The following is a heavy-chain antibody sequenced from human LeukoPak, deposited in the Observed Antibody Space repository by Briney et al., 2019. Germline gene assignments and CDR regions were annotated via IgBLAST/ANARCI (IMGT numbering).Heavy chain of an antibody. CDR3: ARDLGNSPLDY. V-gene: IGHV4-34*01. CDR1: GGSFSGYY. J-gene: IGHJ4*02. Sequence: SETLSLTCAVYGGSFSGYYWSWIRQPPGKGLEWIGEINHSGSTNYNPSLKSRVTMSVDMSKNHFSLKLSSMTAADTAVYYCARDLGNSPLDYWGQGTLVTVSS. CDR2: INHSGST. D-gene: IGHD5-18*01.